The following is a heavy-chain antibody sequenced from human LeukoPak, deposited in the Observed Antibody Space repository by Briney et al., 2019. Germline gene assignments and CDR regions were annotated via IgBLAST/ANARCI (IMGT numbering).Heavy chain of an antibody. V-gene: IGHV3-23*01. J-gene: IGHJ4*02. CDR1: GLTFSTST. Sequence: GGSLRLSCAASGLTFSTSTFSWVRQAPGKGLEWVSAIDGGGTTYYADSAKGRFAISRDNYKSTLSLHMASLTAEDTAIYFCAKDGYCDSTSCQLDFWGQATLVTVSS. CDR2: IDGGGTT. D-gene: IGHD2-2*03. CDR3: AKDGYCDSTSCQLDF.